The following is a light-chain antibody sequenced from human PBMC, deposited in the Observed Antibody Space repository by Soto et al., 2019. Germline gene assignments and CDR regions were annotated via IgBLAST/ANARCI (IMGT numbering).Light chain of an antibody. CDR2: EGS. CDR1: SSDVGSYNL. J-gene: IGLJ1*01. V-gene: IGLV2-23*01. CDR3: CSYANSNIYV. Sequence: QSLLTQPASVSGSPGQSITISCTGTSSDVGSYNLVSWYQQYSGKAPKLMIYEGSKRPSGVSNRFSGSKSGNMASLTISGLQAEDEADYYCCSYANSNIYVFGNGTKVTVL.